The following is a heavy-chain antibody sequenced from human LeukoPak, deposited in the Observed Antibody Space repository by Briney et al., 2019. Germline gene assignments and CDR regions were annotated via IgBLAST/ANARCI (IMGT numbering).Heavy chain of an antibody. CDR1: GFTFSSYS. J-gene: IGHJ3*02. V-gene: IGHV3-21*01. D-gene: IGHD2-15*01. Sequence: PGGSLRLSCAASGFTFSSYSMNWVRQAPGKGLEWVSSISSSSSYIYYADSVKGRFTISRDNSKNTLYLQMNSLRVEDTAVYYCARDGGAYSGGGFDIWGQGTMVTVSS. CDR3: ARDGGAYSGGGFDI. CDR2: ISSSSSYI.